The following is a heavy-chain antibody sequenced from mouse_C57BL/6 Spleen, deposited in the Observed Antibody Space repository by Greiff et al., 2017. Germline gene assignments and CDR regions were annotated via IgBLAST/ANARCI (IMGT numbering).Heavy chain of an antibody. CDR1: GFSLTSYG. D-gene: IGHD2-4*01. CDR3: ARNSYDYYFDY. J-gene: IGHJ2*01. Sequence: QVQLQQSGPGLVQPSQSLSITCTVSGFSLTSYGVHWVRQSPGKGLEWLGVIWSGGSTDYNAAFISRLSFSKDNSKSQVFLKMNSLQTDDTARYYCARNSYDYYFDYWGQGTTLTVSS. V-gene: IGHV2-2*01. CDR2: IWSGGST.